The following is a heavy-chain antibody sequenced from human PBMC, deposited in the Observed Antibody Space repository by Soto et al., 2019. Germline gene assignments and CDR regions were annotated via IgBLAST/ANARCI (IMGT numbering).Heavy chain of an antibody. CDR3: ASAPLGHIGYCRGGSCYHDAFDI. V-gene: IGHV1-69*02. D-gene: IGHD2-15*01. J-gene: IGHJ3*02. Sequence: QVQLVQSGAEVKKPGSSVKVSCKASGGTFSSYTISWVRQAPGQGLEWMGRIIPILGRANYAQKFQGRVTITADKSTSTAYMELSSLRSEDTSVYYSASAPLGHIGYCRGGSCYHDAFDIWGQGTMVTVSS. CDR2: IIPILGRA. CDR1: GGTFSSYT.